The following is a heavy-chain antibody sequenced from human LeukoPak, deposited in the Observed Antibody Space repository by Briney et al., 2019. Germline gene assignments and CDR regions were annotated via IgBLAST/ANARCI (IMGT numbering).Heavy chain of an antibody. CDR1: GGSISSYY. V-gene: IGHV4-59*01. CDR3: ARVTHCSSTSCYDQFDP. CDR2: IYYSGST. Sequence: SETLSLTCIVSGGSISSYYWSWIRQPPGKGLEWIGYIYYSGSTNYNPSLKSRVTISVDTSKNQFSLTLSSVTAADTAAYYCARVTHCSSTSCYDQFDPWGQGTLVTVSS. J-gene: IGHJ5*02. D-gene: IGHD2-2*01.